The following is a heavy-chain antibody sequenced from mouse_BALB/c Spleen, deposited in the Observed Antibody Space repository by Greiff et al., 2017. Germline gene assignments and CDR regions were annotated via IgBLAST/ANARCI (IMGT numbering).Heavy chain of an antibody. Sequence: EVKLVESGGGLVKPGGSLKLSCAASGFTFSDYYMYWVRQTPEKRLEWVATISDGGSYTYYPDSVKGRFTISRDNAKNNLYLQMSSLKSEDTAMYYCASVGLYRYDYFDYWGQGTTLTVSS. CDR3: ASVGLYRYDYFDY. V-gene: IGHV5-4*02. D-gene: IGHD2-14*01. CDR1: GFTFSDYY. J-gene: IGHJ2*01. CDR2: ISDGGSYT.